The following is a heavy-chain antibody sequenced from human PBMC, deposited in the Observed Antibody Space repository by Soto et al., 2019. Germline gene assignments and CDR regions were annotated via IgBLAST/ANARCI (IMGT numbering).Heavy chain of an antibody. Sequence: GGSLRLSCAASGFTFSNAWMSWVRQAPGKGLEWVGRIKSKTDGGTTDYAAPVKGRFTISRDDSKNTLYLQMNSLKTEDTAVYYCTTLRSTVGSGWYFDYWGQGTLVTVSS. CDR3: TTLRSTVGSGWYFDY. D-gene: IGHD6-19*01. V-gene: IGHV3-15*01. J-gene: IGHJ4*02. CDR2: IKSKTDGGTT. CDR1: GFTFSNAW.